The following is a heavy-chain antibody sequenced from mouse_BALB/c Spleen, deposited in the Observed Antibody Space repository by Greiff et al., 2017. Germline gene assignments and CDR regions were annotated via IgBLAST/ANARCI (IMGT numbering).Heavy chain of an antibody. J-gene: IGHJ3*01. Sequence: QVQLQQSGAELARPGASVKMSCKASGYTFTSYTMHWVKQRPGQGLEWIGYINPSSGYTNYNQKFKDKATLTADKSSSTAYMQLSSLTSEDSAVYYCARSGNYLAWFAYWGQGTLVTVSA. CDR1: GYTFTSYT. D-gene: IGHD2-1*01. V-gene: IGHV1-4*01. CDR3: ARSGNYLAWFAY. CDR2: INPSSGYT.